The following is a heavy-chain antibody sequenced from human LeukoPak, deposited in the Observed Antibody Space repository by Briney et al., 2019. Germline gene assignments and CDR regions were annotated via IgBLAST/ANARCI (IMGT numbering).Heavy chain of an antibody. Sequence: GGSLRLSCAASGFTISNTYISWVRQAPGKGPEWVSVTYVGGNTDSADFVKDRFTISTDNSKNTLYLHMNNLRAEDTTVYYCARDLNVWGQGTLVTVSS. CDR3: ARDLNV. J-gene: IGHJ4*02. CDR1: GFTISNTY. V-gene: IGHV3-66*01. CDR2: TYVGGNT.